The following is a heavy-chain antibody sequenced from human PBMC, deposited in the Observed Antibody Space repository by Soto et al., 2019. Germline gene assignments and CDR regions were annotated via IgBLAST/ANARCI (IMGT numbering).Heavy chain of an antibody. CDR1: GFSLSTSGVG. Sequence: QITLKESGPTLVKPTQTLTLTCTFSGFSLSTSGVGVGWIRQPPGKALEWLALIYLDDDKRYSPSLKSRLTITKDTSKNQVVLTMTNMDPLDTATYYCAHRHFGGSWNLWGQGTLVTVSS. J-gene: IGHJ4*02. CDR2: IYLDDDK. CDR3: AHRHFGGSWNL. D-gene: IGHD6-13*01. V-gene: IGHV2-5*02.